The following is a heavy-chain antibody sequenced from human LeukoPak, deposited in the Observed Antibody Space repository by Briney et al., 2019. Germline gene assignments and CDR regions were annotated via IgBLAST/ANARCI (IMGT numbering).Heavy chain of an antibody. CDR2: ITIISSYI. J-gene: IGHJ4*02. Sequence: GGSLRLSCAASGFTFSRYTMTWVRQAPGKGLEWVSSITIISSYIYYADSVKGRFTISRDNAKNSLYLQLNSLRAEDTAVYYCAKEHSPYCSGDACYDYFDYWGQGILVTVSS. D-gene: IGHD2-15*01. V-gene: IGHV3-21*01. CDR1: GFTFSRYT. CDR3: AKEHSPYCSGDACYDYFDY.